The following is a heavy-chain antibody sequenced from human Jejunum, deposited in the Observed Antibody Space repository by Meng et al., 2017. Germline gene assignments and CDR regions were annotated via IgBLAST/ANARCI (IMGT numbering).Heavy chain of an antibody. J-gene: IGHJ4*02. CDR3: ARDPRTNWASRFFDN. CDR2: ISRSGRA. Sequence: HVRGSGSAWASRVGTLVLPCAVAGGSVSDTDWWSWVRQPPGKGLEWIGEISRSGRANYNPSLKGRVTISLDRSMNLFSLKLDSVTAADAAVYYCARDPRTNWASRFFDNWGQGTLVTVSS. V-gene: IGHV4-4*02. D-gene: IGHD1/OR15-1a*01. CDR1: GGSVSDTDW.